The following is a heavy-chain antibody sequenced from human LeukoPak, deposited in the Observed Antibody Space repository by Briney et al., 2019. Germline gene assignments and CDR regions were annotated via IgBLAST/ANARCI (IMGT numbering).Heavy chain of an antibody. D-gene: IGHD6-13*01. J-gene: IGHJ4*02. V-gene: IGHV4-34*01. Sequence: PSETLSLTCAVYGGSFSGYYWSWIRQPPGKGLEWIGEINHSGSTNYNPSLKSRVTISVDTSKNQFSLKLSSVTAADTAVYYCARVAAAPFDYWGQGTLVTVSS. CDR1: GGSFSGYY. CDR2: INHSGST. CDR3: ARVAAAPFDY.